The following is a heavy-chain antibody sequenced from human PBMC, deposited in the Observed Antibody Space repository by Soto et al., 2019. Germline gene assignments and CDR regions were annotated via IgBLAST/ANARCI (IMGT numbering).Heavy chain of an antibody. D-gene: IGHD5-18*01. J-gene: IGHJ4*02. CDR2: IHPHSGDT. CDR3: VREPDDTDSYKSGPDE. V-gene: IGHV1-2*02. Sequence: ATVKVSCKASGYTFTGYYIHWVRQAPGQGLEWMGWIHPHSGDTNYAPKFQGRVTMTRDTSINTVYMELNRLTSDDTAVYYCVREPDDTDSYKSGPDEWGQGTQVTV. CDR1: GYTFTGYY.